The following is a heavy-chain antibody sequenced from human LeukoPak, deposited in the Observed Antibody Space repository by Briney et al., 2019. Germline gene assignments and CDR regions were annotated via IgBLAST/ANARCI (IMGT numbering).Heavy chain of an antibody. Sequence: GGSLRLSCAVSGFTFSSYGMHWVRQAPGKGLEWLAVISYDGSTKYYADSVKGRFTISRDNFKNTLYLQMNSLRAEDTAVFYCARDISGRYSLDYWGQGTLVTVSS. V-gene: IGHV3-30*03. J-gene: IGHJ4*02. CDR2: ISYDGSTK. D-gene: IGHD1-26*01. CDR3: ARDISGRYSLDY. CDR1: GFTFSSYG.